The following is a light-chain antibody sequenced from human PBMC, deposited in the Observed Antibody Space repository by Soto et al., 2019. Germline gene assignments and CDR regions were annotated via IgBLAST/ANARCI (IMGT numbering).Light chain of an antibody. CDR1: SSNIGNNY. J-gene: IGLJ1*01. V-gene: IGLV1-51*01. Sequence: QSVLTQPPSVSAAPGQKVTISCSGSSSNIGNNYVSWYQQLPGTAPKLLIYDNNKLPSGIPDRFSGSKSGTSATLGITGLQTGDEADYYCGTWDSSLSAYVFGTGTKVTVL. CDR2: DNN. CDR3: GTWDSSLSAYV.